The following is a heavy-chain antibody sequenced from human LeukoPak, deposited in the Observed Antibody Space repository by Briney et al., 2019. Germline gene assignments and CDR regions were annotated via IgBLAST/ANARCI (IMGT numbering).Heavy chain of an antibody. CDR3: ARDGGRLPDN. CDR1: GFPFSTYW. J-gene: IGHJ4*02. D-gene: IGHD6-25*01. CDR2: ISPDGSSR. Sequence: GGSLRLSCAASGFPFSTYWMHWVRQPPGKGLVWVSRISPDGSSRSYADSVKGRFIISRDNAKNTLSLQMNSLTAEDTAVYYCARDGGRLPDNWGKGTLVTVSS. V-gene: IGHV3-74*01.